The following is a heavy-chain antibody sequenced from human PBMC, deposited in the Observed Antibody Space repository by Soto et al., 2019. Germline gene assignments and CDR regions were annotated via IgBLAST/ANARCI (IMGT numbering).Heavy chain of an antibody. J-gene: IGHJ5*02. Sequence: GSVNVSCKASGYTFTGYYMHWVRQAPGQGLEWMGWINPKSGGTNYAKKFQGRVTMTRDTSISTAYMELSRLRSDDTAVYYCARCGYSNYDWCEHWGKGNMVTVSP. CDR1: GYTFTGYY. CDR2: INPKSGGT. CDR3: ARCGYSNYDWCEH. D-gene: IGHD4-4*01. V-gene: IGHV1-2*02.